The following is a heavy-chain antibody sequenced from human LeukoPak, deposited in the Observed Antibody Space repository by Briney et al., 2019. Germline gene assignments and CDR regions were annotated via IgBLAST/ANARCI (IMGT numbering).Heavy chain of an antibody. CDR3: ARDRGGLDY. CDR2: IWYDGSNK. CDR1: GFTFSSYG. Sequence: SGRSLRLSCAASGFTFSSYGMHWVRQAPGKRLEWVAVIWYDGSNKYYADSVKGRFTISRDNSENTLYLQMNSLRAEDTAVYYCARDRGGLDYWGQGTLVTVSS. J-gene: IGHJ4*02. D-gene: IGHD4-23*01. V-gene: IGHV3-33*01.